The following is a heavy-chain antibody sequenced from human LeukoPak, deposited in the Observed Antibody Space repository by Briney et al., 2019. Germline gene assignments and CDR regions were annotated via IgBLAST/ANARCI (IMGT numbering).Heavy chain of an antibody. Sequence: GGSLRLSCAASGFTITDCAITWVRQDPGKGLEWISTISGSGGSTYYADSVKGRFTISRDNSKTTLYLQMNSLRAEDTAAYSCALELLFGKLPLRDFDIWGQGTLVTVSS. V-gene: IGHV3-23*01. D-gene: IGHD1-26*01. J-gene: IGHJ4*02. CDR1: GFTITDCA. CDR2: ISGSGGST. CDR3: ALELLFGKLPLRDFDI.